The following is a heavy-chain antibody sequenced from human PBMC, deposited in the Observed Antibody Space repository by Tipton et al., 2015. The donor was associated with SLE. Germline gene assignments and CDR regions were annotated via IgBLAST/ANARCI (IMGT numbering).Heavy chain of an antibody. Sequence: TLSLTCTVSGGSISSGSYYWSWIRQPAGKGLEWFGRIYTTGSTNYNPSLKSRVTISVDTSKNQFSLKLSSVTAADTAVYYCARHGGRYSAGGDYFDYWVQGILVTVSS. CDR1: GGSISSGSYY. V-gene: IGHV4-61*02. CDR3: ARHGGRYSAGGDYFDY. CDR2: IYTTGST. J-gene: IGHJ4*02. D-gene: IGHD3-10*01.